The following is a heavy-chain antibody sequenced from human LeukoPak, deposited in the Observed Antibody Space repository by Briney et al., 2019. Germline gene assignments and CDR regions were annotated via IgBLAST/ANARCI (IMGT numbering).Heavy chain of an antibody. J-gene: IGHJ3*02. D-gene: IGHD1-1*01. CDR2: IYYSGST. V-gene: IGHV4-59*08. Sequence: SETLSLTCTVSGGSISSYYWSWIRQPPGKGLEWIGYIYYSGSTNYSPSLKSRVTISVDTSKNQFSLKLSSVTAADTAVYYCARRGPWNDAPDIWGQGTMVTVSS. CDR3: ARRGPWNDAPDI. CDR1: GGSISSYY.